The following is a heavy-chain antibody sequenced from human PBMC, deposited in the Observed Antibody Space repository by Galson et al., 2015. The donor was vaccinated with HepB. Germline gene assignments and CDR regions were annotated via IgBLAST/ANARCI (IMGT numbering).Heavy chain of an antibody. CDR1: GGSITSGAHY. J-gene: IGHJ4*02. CDR3: ARHMYSSSCFDY. CDR2: IYYTGSA. V-gene: IGHV4-31*02. D-gene: IGHD6-6*01. Sequence: GGSITSGAHYWSWIRHLPGKGLEWIGYIYYTGSAHYTSSLKSRVTMSVDTSKNQFSLTLNSVTAADTAVYYCARHMYSSSCFDYWGQGTLVTVSS.